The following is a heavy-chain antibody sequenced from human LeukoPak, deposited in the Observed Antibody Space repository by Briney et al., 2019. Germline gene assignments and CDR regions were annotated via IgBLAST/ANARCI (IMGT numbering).Heavy chain of an antibody. CDR2: ISPSSSSK. CDR3: ARDAASGNNWFDP. J-gene: IGHJ5*02. D-gene: IGHD3-3*01. V-gene: IGHV3-48*01. Sequence: GGSLRLSCAASGFTFSSYILNWGREAPGKGLEWVSYISPSSSSKYYAASVKGRFNIPRDNARNSLYLQMTSLSTEDTALYYCARDAASGNNWFDPWGQGTLVTVSS. CDR1: GFTFSSYI.